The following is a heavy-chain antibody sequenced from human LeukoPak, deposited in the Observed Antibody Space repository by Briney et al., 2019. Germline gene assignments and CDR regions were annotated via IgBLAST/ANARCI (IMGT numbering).Heavy chain of an antibody. J-gene: IGHJ6*04. D-gene: IGHD3-10*02. CDR1: GFTFSDYN. CDR2: ISSSGSTI. CDR3: AELGITMIGGV. Sequence: GGSLRLSCAASGFTFSDYNMHWVRQAPGKGLEWVSYISSSGSTIYYADSVKGRFTISRDNAKNSLYLQMNSLRAEDTAVYYCAELGITMIGGVWGKGTTVTISS. V-gene: IGHV3-48*04.